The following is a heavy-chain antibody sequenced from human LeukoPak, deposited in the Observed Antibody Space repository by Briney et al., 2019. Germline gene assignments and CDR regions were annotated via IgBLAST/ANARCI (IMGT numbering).Heavy chain of an antibody. CDR3: ARDRGYTQDY. D-gene: IGHD5-12*01. J-gene: IGHJ4*02. Sequence: GGSLRLSCEASGFTFGTTWMHWVRQAPGKGLVWVSRINSDGSSTTYADSVKGRFTISRDNAKNTLYLQMNSLRAEDTAVYYCARDRGYTQDYWGQGTLVTVSS. CDR1: GFTFGTTW. CDR2: INSDGSST. V-gene: IGHV3-74*01.